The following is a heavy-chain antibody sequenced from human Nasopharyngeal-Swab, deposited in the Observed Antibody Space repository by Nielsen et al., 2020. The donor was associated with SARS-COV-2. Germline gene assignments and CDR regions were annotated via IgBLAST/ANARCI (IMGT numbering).Heavy chain of an antibody. CDR3: ARVFVN. CDR1: GFTFSSYS. CDR2: IRNKANSHTT. V-gene: IGHV3-72*01. J-gene: IGHJ4*02. Sequence: GGSLRLSCAASGFTFSSYSMDWVRQAPGKGLEWVGRIRNKANSHTTEYAASVKGRFTISRDDSKNSLYLQMNSLKTEDTGVYYCARVFVNWGQGTLVTVSS.